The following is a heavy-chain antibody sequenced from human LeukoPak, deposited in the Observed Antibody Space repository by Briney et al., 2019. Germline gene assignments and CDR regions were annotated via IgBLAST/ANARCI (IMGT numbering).Heavy chain of an antibody. D-gene: IGHD6-13*01. J-gene: IGHJ4*02. CDR2: IYYSGST. Sequence: SETLSLTCTVSGGSISSSSYYWGWIRRHPGKGLEWIGSIYYSGSTNYNPSLKSRVTISVDTSKNQFSLKLSSVTAADTAVYYCARIPGYSSSWYGGFDYWGQGTLVTVSS. V-gene: IGHV4-39*07. CDR3: ARIPGYSSSWYGGFDY. CDR1: GGSISSSSYY.